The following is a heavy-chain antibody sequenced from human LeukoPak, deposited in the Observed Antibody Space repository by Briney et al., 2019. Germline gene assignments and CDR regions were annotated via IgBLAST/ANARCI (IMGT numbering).Heavy chain of an antibody. Sequence: PGGSLRLSCAASGFTFGDYGMSWVRQAPGKGLGWVSGISWNGGSTGYADSVKGRFTISRDNAKNSLYLQMNSLRAEDTALYYCARGHCSSTSCPVDYWGQGTLVTVSS. CDR1: GFTFGDYG. D-gene: IGHD2-2*01. CDR3: ARGHCSSTSCPVDY. CDR2: ISWNGGST. J-gene: IGHJ4*02. V-gene: IGHV3-20*04.